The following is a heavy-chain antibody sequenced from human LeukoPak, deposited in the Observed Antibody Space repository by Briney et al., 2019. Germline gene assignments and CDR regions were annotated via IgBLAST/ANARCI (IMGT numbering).Heavy chain of an antibody. D-gene: IGHD6-13*01. CDR3: TRAIQGIADY. V-gene: IGHV3-74*01. Sequence: PSETLSLTCTVAGGSLGSYYWSWIRQPPGKGLVWVSRINSDGNITTYADSVKGRFTISRDNDKNTLFLQMNSLRVEDTAVYYCTRAIQGIADYWGQGTLVTVSS. CDR1: GGSLGSYY. J-gene: IGHJ4*02. CDR2: INSDGNIT.